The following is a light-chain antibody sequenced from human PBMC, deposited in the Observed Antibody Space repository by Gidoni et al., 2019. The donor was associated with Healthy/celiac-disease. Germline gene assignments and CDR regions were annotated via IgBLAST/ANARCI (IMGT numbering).Light chain of an antibody. CDR2: WGS. J-gene: IGKJ4*01. V-gene: IGKV2-28*01. CDR1: QSLLHSNGYNY. CDR3: MQALQTPLT. Sequence: DIVMTQSPLSLPVTPGEPASISCRSSQSLLHSNGYNYLDWYLQKPGQSPQLLIYWGSNRASGVPDRFSGRGSGTDFTLKISRVEAEDVGVYYCMQALQTPLTFGGGTKVEIK.